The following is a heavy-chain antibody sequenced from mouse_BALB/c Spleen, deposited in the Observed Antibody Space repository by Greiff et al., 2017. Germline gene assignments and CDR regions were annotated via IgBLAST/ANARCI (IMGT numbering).Heavy chain of an antibody. J-gene: IGHJ4*01. CDR1: GFTFSSYA. Sequence: EVKVVESGGGLVKPGGSLKLSCAASGFTFSSYAMSWVRQTPEKRLEWVASISSGGSTYYPDSVKGRFTISRDNARNILYLQMSSLRSEDTAMYYCARERAYYGSRNGNAMDYWGQGTSVTVSS. CDR3: ARERAYYGSRNGNAMDY. D-gene: IGHD1-1*01. CDR2: ISSGGST. V-gene: IGHV5-6-5*01.